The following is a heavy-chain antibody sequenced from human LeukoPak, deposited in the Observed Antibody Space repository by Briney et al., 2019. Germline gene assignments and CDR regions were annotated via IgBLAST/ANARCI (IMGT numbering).Heavy chain of an antibody. Sequence: GGSLRLSCTASGFSFGDYAMSWVRQAPGKGLEWVGFIRSKAYGGTTEYAASVKGRFTISRDDSKSIAYLQMNSLKTEDTAVYYCTRTLLAVYWGQGTLVTVSS. J-gene: IGHJ4*02. CDR2: IRSKAYGGTT. V-gene: IGHV3-49*04. CDR3: TRTLLAVY. CDR1: GFSFGDYA.